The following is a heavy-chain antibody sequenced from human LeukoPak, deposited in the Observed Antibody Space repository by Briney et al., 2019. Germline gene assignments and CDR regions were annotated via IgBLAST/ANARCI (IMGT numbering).Heavy chain of an antibody. CDR2: TYYIGST. V-gene: IGHV4-39*07. J-gene: IGHJ3*02. D-gene: IGHD3-10*01. CDR1: VGSITSSYY. Sequence: SETLSLTCTFSVGSITSSYYWAWIRQPPGKGLEWIGSTYYIGSTSYNPSLKSRVTISVGTSKKQFSLKLSSVTAADTAVYYCARSTMVRGAMDAFDIWGQGTMVTVSS. CDR3: ARSTMVRGAMDAFDI.